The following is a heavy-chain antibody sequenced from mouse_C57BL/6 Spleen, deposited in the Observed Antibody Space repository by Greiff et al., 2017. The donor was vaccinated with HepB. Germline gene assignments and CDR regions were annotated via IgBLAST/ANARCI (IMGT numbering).Heavy chain of an antibody. J-gene: IGHJ3*01. Sequence: EVQGVESGGGLVQPGGSLKLSCAASGFTFSDYYMYWVRQTPEKRLEWVAYISNGGGSTYYPDTVKGRFTISRDNAKNTLYLQMSRLKSEDTAMYYCATHIYYGYPWFAYWGQGTLVTVSA. CDR3: ATHIYYGYPWFAY. V-gene: IGHV5-12*01. D-gene: IGHD2-2*01. CDR2: ISNGGGST. CDR1: GFTFSDYY.